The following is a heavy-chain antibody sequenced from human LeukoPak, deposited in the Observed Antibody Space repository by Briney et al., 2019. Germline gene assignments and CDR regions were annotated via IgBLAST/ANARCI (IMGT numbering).Heavy chain of an antibody. V-gene: IGHV3-23*01. D-gene: IGHD4-17*01. CDR1: GFTFGSYG. Sequence: GGSLRLSCAASGFTFGSYGMSWVRQAPGKGLEWVSAISGSGGSTYYADSVKGRLTISRDNSKNTLYLQMNSLRAEDTAVYYCARVVDHDYGDYYLDYWGQGTLVTVSS. CDR3: ARVVDHDYGDYYLDY. J-gene: IGHJ4*02. CDR2: ISGSGGST.